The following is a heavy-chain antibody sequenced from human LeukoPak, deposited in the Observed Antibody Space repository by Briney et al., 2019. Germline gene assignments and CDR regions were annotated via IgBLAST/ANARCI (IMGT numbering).Heavy chain of an antibody. CDR2: IYYSGST. D-gene: IGHD3-10*01. J-gene: IGHJ4*02. CDR3: ARVSGSGTHPFDY. CDR1: GGSISSYY. Sequence: SETLSLTCTVSGGSISSYYCSWIRQPPGKGLEWIGYIYYSGSTNYNPSLKSRVTISVDTSKNQFSLKLSSVTAADTAVYYCARVSGSGTHPFDYWGQGTLVTVSS. V-gene: IGHV4-59*01.